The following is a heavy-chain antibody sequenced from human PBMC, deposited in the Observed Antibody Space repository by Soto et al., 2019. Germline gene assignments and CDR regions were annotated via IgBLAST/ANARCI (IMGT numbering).Heavy chain of an antibody. J-gene: IGHJ5*02. V-gene: IGHV4-59*01. D-gene: IGHD5-12*01. CDR3: ARGGLLFYSGYDWELLRTPIDP. Sequence: SETLSLTCTASGGSISSYYWSWIRQPPGKGLEWIGYTYYSGSTNYNPSLKSRVTISVDTSKNQFSLKLSSVTAADTAVYYCARGGLLFYSGYDWELLRTPIDPWGQGTLVTVSS. CDR2: TYYSGST. CDR1: GGSISSYY.